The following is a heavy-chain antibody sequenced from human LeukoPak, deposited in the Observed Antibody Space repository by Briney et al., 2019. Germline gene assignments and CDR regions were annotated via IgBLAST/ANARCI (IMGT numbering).Heavy chain of an antibody. CDR1: GGSISSYY. V-gene: IGHV4-4*07. J-gene: IGHJ6*02. Sequence: PSETLSLTCTVSGGSISSYYWSWIRQPAGKGLEWIGRIYTSGSTNYNPSLESRVTMSVDTSKNQFSLKLSSVTAADTAVYYCARDSAGSSWITYYYYGMDVWGQGTTVTVSS. CDR3: ARDSAGSSWITYYYYGMDV. D-gene: IGHD6-13*01. CDR2: IYTSGST.